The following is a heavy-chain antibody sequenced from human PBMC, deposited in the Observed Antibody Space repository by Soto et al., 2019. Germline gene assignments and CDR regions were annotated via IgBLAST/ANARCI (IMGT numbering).Heavy chain of an antibody. CDR1: GFTFSSYC. D-gene: IGHD3-9*01. CDR3: ARTADYDILTGYQKTTYYFDY. V-gene: IGHV3-33*01. J-gene: IGHJ4*02. CDR2: IWYDGSNK. Sequence: GGSLILSCGASGFTFSSYCMHWVRKAPGKGLEWVAVIWYDGSNKYYADSVKGRFTISRDNAKNSLYLQMNSLRAEDTAVYYCARTADYDILTGYQKTTYYFDYWGPGTLVTVSS.